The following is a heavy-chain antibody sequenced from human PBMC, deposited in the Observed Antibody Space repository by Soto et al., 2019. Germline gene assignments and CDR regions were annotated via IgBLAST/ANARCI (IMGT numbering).Heavy chain of an antibody. CDR3: ARGYVDYEVPIYYYVMHV. CDR2: IIPIFGTA. CDR1: GGTFSSYA. D-gene: IGHD4-17*01. Sequence: SVKVSCKASGGTFSSYAISWVRQAPGQGLEWMGGIIPIFGTANYAQKFQGRVTITADESTSTAYMELSSLRSEDTAVYYCARGYVDYEVPIYYYVMHVWGQGTTVTVSS. J-gene: IGHJ6*02. V-gene: IGHV1-69*13.